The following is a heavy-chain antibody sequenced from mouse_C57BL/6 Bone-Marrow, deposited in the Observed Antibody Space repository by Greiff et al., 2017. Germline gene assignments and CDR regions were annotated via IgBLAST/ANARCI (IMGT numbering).Heavy chain of an antibody. V-gene: IGHV5-17*01. CDR1: GFTFSDYG. CDR2: ISSGSSTI. Sequence: EVQLVESGGGLVKPGGSLKLSCAASGFTFSDYGMHWVRQAPEKGLEWVAYISSGSSTIYYADTVKGRFTISRDNAKNTLFLQMTSLSAEDTAMYYCARWLLRWYFDVWGTGTTVTVSS. CDR3: ARWLLRWYFDV. J-gene: IGHJ1*03. D-gene: IGHD2-3*01.